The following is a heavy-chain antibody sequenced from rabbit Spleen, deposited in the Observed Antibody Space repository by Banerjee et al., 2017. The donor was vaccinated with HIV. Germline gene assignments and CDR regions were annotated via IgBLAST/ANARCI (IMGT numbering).Heavy chain of an antibody. CDR1: GFSFSSSYY. V-gene: IGHV1S45*01. CDR3: ARDAAGREDFNL. D-gene: IGHD4-2*01. Sequence: QEQLVESGGGLVQPEGSLTLTCTASGFSFSSSYYMCWVRQAPGKGLEWIACIYAGSSGSTYYASWAKGRFTISKTSSTTVTLQMTSLTAADTATYFCARDAAGREDFNLWGPGTLVT. J-gene: IGHJ4*01. CDR2: IYAGSSGST.